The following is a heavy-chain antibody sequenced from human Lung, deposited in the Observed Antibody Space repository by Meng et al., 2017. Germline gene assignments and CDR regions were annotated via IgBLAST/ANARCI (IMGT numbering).Heavy chain of an antibody. V-gene: IGHV3-15*01. CDR1: GFTFSNAW. CDR2: MKSNVDGGTV. Sequence: EVQLVESGGGFLKPGVSLRLSCAASGFTFSNAWMTWVRQAPGKGLEWIGRMKSNVDGGTVDYAAAVKGRFFISRDDSENTFYLQMNSLKTEDTAVYYCSGHVDYWGHGTLVTVSS. CDR3: SGHVDY. J-gene: IGHJ4*01.